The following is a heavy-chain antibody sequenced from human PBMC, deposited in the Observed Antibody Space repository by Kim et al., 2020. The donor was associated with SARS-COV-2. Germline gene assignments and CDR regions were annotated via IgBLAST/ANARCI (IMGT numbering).Heavy chain of an antibody. D-gene: IGHD2-2*01. CDR2: ISSSSSYI. Sequence: GGSLRLSCAASGFTFSSYSMNWVRQAPGKGLEWVSSISSSSSYIYYADSVKGRFTISRDNAKNSLYLQMNSLRAEDTAVYYCARGGMRSTDAFDIWGQGTMVTVSS. CDR3: ARGGMRSTDAFDI. CDR1: GFTFSSYS. J-gene: IGHJ3*02. V-gene: IGHV3-21*01.